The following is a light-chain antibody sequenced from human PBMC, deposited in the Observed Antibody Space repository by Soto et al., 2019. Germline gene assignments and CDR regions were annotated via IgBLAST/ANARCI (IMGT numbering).Light chain of an antibody. Sequence: EIVLTQSPGILSLSPGERATLSCRASQSVSNDFLAWYQQKPGQAPRLLIYGASTRATDVPDRFSGSGSGADFTLTISRLAPEDFAVYYCQQYGSSPPRTFGQGTKVE. CDR2: GAS. V-gene: IGKV3-20*01. CDR3: QQYGSSPPRT. CDR1: QSVSNDF. J-gene: IGKJ1*01.